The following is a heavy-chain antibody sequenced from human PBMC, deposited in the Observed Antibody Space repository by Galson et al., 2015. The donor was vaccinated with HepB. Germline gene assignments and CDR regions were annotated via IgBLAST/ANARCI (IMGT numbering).Heavy chain of an antibody. CDR2: ISAYNGNT. J-gene: IGHJ6*03. CDR1: GYTFTSYG. Sequence: SCKASGYTFTSYGISWVRQAPGQGLEWMGWISAYNGNTNYAQKLQGRVTMTTDTSTSTAYMELRSLRSDDTAVYYCAREGVVAATPGRYMDVWGKGTTVTVSS. CDR3: AREGVVAATPGRYMDV. D-gene: IGHD2-15*01. V-gene: IGHV1-18*01.